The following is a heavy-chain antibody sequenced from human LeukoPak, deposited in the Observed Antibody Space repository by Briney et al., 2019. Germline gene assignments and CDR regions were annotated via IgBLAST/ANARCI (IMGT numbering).Heavy chain of an antibody. V-gene: IGHV3-15*01. CDR1: GFTFRNVW. CDR3: TTERRLRLSWLGWFDP. J-gene: IGHJ5*02. Sequence: GGSLRLSCEGSGFTFRNVWMTWVRQAPGKGLEWVGRIKSKTDGGTTDYAAPVKGRFTISRDDSKNTLYLQMNSLKTEDTAVYYCTTERRLRLSWLGWFDPWGQGTLVTVSS. CDR2: IKSKTDGGTT. D-gene: IGHD3-3*01.